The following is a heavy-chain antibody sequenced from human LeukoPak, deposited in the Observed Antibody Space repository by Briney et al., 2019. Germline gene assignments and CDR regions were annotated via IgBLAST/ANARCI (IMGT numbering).Heavy chain of an antibody. CDR2: IKSKTDGGTT. V-gene: IGHV3-15*01. CDR1: GFTFSNAW. CDR3: TTETVLLWFGELYGY. D-gene: IGHD3-10*01. J-gene: IGHJ4*02. Sequence: PGGSLRLSCAASGFTFSNAWMSWVRQAPGKGLEWVGRIKSKTDGGTTDYAAPVKGRFTISRDDSKNTLYLQMNSLKTEDTAVYYCTTETVLLWFGELYGYWGQGTLVTVSS.